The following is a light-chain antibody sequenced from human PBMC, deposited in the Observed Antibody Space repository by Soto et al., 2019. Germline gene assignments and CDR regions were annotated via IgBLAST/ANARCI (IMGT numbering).Light chain of an antibody. CDR2: EVS. CDR1: TSDIGHYNY. Sequence: QSALTQPASVSGSPGQSVTISCTATTSDIGHYNYVSWYQQHPGKAPKLVIYEVSNRPLGVSSRYSGSKSGNTASQTISGLQAEDEADYYCSSYRSTITVFGGGTKVTVL. J-gene: IGLJ3*02. CDR3: SSYRSTITV. V-gene: IGLV2-14*01.